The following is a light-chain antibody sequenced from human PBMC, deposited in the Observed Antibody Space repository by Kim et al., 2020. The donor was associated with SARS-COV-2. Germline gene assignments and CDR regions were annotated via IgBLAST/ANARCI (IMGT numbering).Light chain of an antibody. J-gene: IGKJ5*01. CDR3: MQALQTPIT. V-gene: IGKV2-28*01. CDR1: QSLLHRSGYNC. Sequence: IVMSQSPLSLPVSLGEAASISCRSSQSLLHRSGYNCLQWFLQKPGQSPQLLISLGSTRASGVPDRFSASGSGTDFTLKISRVEAEDVGVYYCMQALQTPITFGQGTRLEIK. CDR2: LGS.